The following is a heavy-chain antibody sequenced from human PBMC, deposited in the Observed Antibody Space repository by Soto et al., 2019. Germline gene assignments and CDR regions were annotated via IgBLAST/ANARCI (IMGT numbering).Heavy chain of an antibody. CDR3: ARVWGGTFDF. CDR2: IYYSGST. Sequence: SETLSLTCTVSGGSISSYYWSWIRQPPGKGLEWIGYIYYSGSTNYNPSLKSRVSISVDTSKNQFSLKLSSVTAADTAVYYCARVWGGTFDFWGQGTMVTVSS. J-gene: IGHJ3*01. V-gene: IGHV4-59*01. CDR1: GGSISSYY. D-gene: IGHD3-10*01.